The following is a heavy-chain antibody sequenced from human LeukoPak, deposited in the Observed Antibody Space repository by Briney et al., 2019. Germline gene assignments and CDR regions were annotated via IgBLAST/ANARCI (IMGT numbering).Heavy chain of an antibody. V-gene: IGHV4-59*02. CDR2: VYYSGST. CDR1: GGSVSGYY. Sequence: SETLSLTCVVSGGSVSGYYWGWIRQPPGRGLEWIGYVYYSGSTNYNPSFKSRITISVDTSRNQFSLQLSSVTAANTAVHYCARIHRYCSGGACYVLDNWGQGTLVAVSS. D-gene: IGHD2-15*01. CDR3: ARIHRYCSGGACYVLDN. J-gene: IGHJ4*02.